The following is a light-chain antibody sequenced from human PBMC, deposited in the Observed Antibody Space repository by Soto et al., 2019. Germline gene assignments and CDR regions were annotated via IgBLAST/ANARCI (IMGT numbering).Light chain of an antibody. CDR1: TSDVGNYNY. CDR3: CSYAGSCIFV. Sequence: QSALTQPRSVSGSPGQSVTISCTGTTSDVGNYNYVSWFQQYPGKATKLMIYDVTERPSGVPDRFSASKSGNTASLTIAGRQAEDEADYYCCSYAGSCIFVFGTGTKLTVL. CDR2: DVT. J-gene: IGLJ1*01. V-gene: IGLV2-11*01.